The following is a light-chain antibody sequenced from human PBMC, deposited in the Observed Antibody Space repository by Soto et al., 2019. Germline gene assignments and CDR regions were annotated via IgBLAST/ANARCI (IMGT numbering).Light chain of an antibody. Sequence: QSALTQPASVSGSPGQSITISCTGTSSDVGGYNYVSWYQHHPGKAPKLIIYDVSNRPSGVSIRFSASKSDNTASLTISGLQPEDEADYHYSSYTTSNTRQIVFGTGTKVTVL. CDR1: SSDVGGYNY. CDR3: SSYTTSNTRQIV. J-gene: IGLJ1*01. V-gene: IGLV2-14*03. CDR2: DVS.